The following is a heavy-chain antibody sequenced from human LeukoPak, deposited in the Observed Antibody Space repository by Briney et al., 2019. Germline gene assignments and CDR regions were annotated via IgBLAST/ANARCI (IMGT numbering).Heavy chain of an antibody. CDR1: GGSIGSYY. D-gene: IGHD6-19*01. CDR3: AGTIIAVAGPFDY. J-gene: IGHJ4*02. V-gene: IGHV4-59*01. CDR2: IYYSGST. Sequence: SGTLSLTCTVSGGSIGSYYWSWIRQPPGKGLEWIGYIYYSGSTNYNPSLKSRVTISLDTSKNQFSLKLSSVTAADTAVYYCAGTIIAVAGPFDYWGQGTLVTVSS.